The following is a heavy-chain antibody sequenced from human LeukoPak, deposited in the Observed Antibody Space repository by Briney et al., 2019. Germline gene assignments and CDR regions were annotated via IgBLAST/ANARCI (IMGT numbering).Heavy chain of an antibody. CDR1: GYTFTGYY. CDR3: AASITSYRGFVH. V-gene: IGHV1-58*02. J-gene: IGHJ5*02. CDR2: IVVGSGNT. D-gene: IGHD1-26*01. Sequence: GASVKVSCKASGYTFTGYYMHWVRQAPGQGLEWIGWIVVGSGNTNYAQKFQERVTITRDMSTSTAYMELSSLRSEDTAVYYCAASITSYRGFVHWGQGTLVTVSS.